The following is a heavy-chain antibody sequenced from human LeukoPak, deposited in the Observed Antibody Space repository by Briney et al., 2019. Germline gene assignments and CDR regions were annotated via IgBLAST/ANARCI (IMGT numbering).Heavy chain of an antibody. Sequence: ASVKVSCKASGYTFTSYGISWVRQAPGQGLEWMGWISAYNGNTNYAQKLQGRVTMTTDTSTSTAYMELRSLRSDDTAVYYCARKGAGAYYYDSSGYYYDDYWGQGTLVTVSS. J-gene: IGHJ4*02. CDR3: ARKGAGAYYYDSSGYYYDDY. CDR2: ISAYNGNT. V-gene: IGHV1-18*01. D-gene: IGHD3-22*01. CDR1: GYTFTSYG.